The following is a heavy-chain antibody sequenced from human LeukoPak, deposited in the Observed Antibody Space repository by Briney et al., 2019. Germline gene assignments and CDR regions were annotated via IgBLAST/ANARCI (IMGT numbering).Heavy chain of an antibody. V-gene: IGHV4-4*07. D-gene: IGHD6-19*01. CDR3: ARGRAVAEY. CDR1: GGSISNYY. J-gene: IGHJ4*02. CDR2: INTSGST. Sequence: SETLSLTCTVSGGSISNYYWSWIRQPAGKGLDWIGRINTSGSTNYNPSLKSRVTMSADTSKNQFSLQLSSATATDTAVYYCARGRAVAEYWGQGTLVTVSS.